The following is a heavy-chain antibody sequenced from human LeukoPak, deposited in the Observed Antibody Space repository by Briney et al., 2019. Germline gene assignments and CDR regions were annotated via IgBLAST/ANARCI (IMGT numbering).Heavy chain of an antibody. J-gene: IGHJ6*03. CDR2: INHSGST. CDR1: GGSFSGYY. V-gene: IGHV4-34*01. CDR3: ARARTQTIDYRYYYYYYYMDV. D-gene: IGHD4-11*01. Sequence: KTSETLSLTCAVYGGSFSGYYWSWIRQPPGKGLEWIGEINHSGSTNYNPSLKSRVTISVDTSKNQFSLKLSSVTAADTAVYYCARARTQTIDYRYYYYYYYMDVWGKGTTVTVSS.